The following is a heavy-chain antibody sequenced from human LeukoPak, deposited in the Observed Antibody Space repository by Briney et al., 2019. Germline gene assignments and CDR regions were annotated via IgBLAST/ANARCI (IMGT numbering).Heavy chain of an antibody. J-gene: IGHJ6*02. V-gene: IGHV4-4*07. CDR2: ISSSGGT. CDR1: GGSLSSYY. D-gene: IGHD3-22*01. CDR3: ARVNYYDSSGYDVAEYYGMDV. Sequence: PSETLSLTCTVSGGSLSSYYWSWIRQSAGKGLEWIGRISSSGGTNYNPSLKSRVTMSVDTSKNQFSLRLSSVTAADTAVYYCARVNYYDSSGYDVAEYYGMDVWGQGTTVTVSS.